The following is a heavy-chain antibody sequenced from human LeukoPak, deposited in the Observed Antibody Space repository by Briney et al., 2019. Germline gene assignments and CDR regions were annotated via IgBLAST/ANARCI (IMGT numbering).Heavy chain of an antibody. V-gene: IGHV4-31*03. Sequence: SETLSLTCTVSGGSISSGGYYWSWIRQHPGKGLEWIGYIYYSGSTYYNPSLKSRVTISVDTSKNHFSLKLNSVTAADTAVYYCARGLSGPSTGRQLYFDFWGQGTLVTVSS. D-gene: IGHD3-10*01. J-gene: IGHJ4*02. CDR3: ARGLSGPSTGRQLYFDF. CDR2: IYYSGST. CDR1: GGSISSGGYY.